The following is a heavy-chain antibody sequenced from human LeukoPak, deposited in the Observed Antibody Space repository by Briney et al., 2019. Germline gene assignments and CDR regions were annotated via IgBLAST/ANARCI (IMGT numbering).Heavy chain of an antibody. CDR1: GFTFSSYG. CDR3: ATCGGDCYSGGEPYDY. D-gene: IGHD2-21*02. J-gene: IGHJ4*02. V-gene: IGHV3-7*03. Sequence: GGSLRLSCAASGFTFSSYGMTWVRQAPGKGLEWVANIKQDGSEKYYVDSVKGRFTISRDNAKNSLYLQMNSLRAEDTAVYYCATCGGDCYSGGEPYDYWGQGTLVTVSS. CDR2: IKQDGSEK.